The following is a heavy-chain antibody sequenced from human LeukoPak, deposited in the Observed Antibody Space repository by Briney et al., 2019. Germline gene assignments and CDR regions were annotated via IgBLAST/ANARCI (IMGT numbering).Heavy chain of an antibody. J-gene: IGHJ4*02. V-gene: IGHV3-30*04. CDR3: ARVRVGTPMVTSDY. Sequence: HPGRSLRLSCAASGFTFSSYAMHWVRQAPGKGLEWVAVISYDGSNKYYADSVKGRFTISRDNSKNTLYLQMNSLRAEDTAVYYCARVRVGTPMVTSDYWGQGTLVTVSS. CDR2: ISYDGSNK. D-gene: IGHD5-18*01. CDR1: GFTFSSYA.